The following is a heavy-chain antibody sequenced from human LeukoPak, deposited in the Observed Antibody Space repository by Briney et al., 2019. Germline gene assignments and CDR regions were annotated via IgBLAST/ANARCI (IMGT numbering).Heavy chain of an antibody. CDR3: TRESGSYHGNDY. CDR1: EYIFTGYC. V-gene: IGHV1-2*06. D-gene: IGHD1-26*01. CDR2: INPNNGAT. Sequence: ASVKVSCKASEYIFTGYCMHWVRQAPGQGLEWMGRINPNNGATNYAQKFQGRVTITGDTSISTAYMELSSLRSDDTAVYYCTRESGSYHGNDYWGQGTLVTVSS. J-gene: IGHJ4*02.